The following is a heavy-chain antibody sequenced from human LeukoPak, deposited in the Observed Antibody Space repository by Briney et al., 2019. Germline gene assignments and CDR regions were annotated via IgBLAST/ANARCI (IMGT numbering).Heavy chain of an antibody. Sequence: PGGSLRLSCAASGFTFSSYSMNWVRQAPGKGLEWVSYISSSSSTIYYADSVKGRFTISRDNAKNSLYLQMNGLRAEDTAVYYCAKYQLLRRDYYYYMDVWGKGTTVTVSS. J-gene: IGHJ6*03. CDR2: ISSSSSTI. CDR3: AKYQLLRRDYYYYMDV. CDR1: GFTFSSYS. V-gene: IGHV3-48*01. D-gene: IGHD2-2*01.